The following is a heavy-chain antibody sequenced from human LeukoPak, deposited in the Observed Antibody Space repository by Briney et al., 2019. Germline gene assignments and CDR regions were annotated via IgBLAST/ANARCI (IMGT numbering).Heavy chain of an antibody. CDR3: ARVFDSGSQAYFYYMDV. Sequence: SETLSLTCTVSGGSISSSSYYWGWIRQPPGKGLEWIGSIYSSGSTNYNPSLKGRVTMSVDTSKNQFSLKVSSVTAADTAVYYCARVFDSGSQAYFYYMDVWGKGTTVTIFS. V-gene: IGHV4-39*07. J-gene: IGHJ6*03. CDR2: IYSSGST. D-gene: IGHD3-10*01. CDR1: GGSISSSSYY.